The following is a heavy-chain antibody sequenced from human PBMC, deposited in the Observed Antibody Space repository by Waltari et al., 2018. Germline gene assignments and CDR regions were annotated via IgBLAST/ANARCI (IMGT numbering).Heavy chain of an antibody. CDR2: MNPNSGNT. V-gene: IGHV1-8*03. J-gene: IGHJ2*01. Sequence: QVQLVQSGAEVQTPGALVKVSCKASGYSFTSYDINWVQQATGQGLEWMGWMNPNSGNTGYAQKFQGRVTITRNTSISTAYMELSSLRSGDTAGYYCARGLLELWGRGTLVTVSS. CDR3: ARGLLEL. CDR1: GYSFTSYD.